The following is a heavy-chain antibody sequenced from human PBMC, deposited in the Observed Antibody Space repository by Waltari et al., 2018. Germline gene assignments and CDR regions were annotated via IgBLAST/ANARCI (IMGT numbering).Heavy chain of an antibody. D-gene: IGHD6-13*01. CDR1: GGSISSSSYY. CDR3: ARSPGIAAAGRLH. J-gene: IGHJ4*02. Sequence: QLQLQESGPGLVKPSETLSLTCTVSGGSISSSSYYWGWIRQPPGKGLEWIGNIYYSGNTYYNPTLKSRVTISVDTTKNQFSLKLSSVTAADTAVYYCARSPGIAAAGRLHWGQGTLVTVSS. CDR2: IYYSGNT. V-gene: IGHV4-39*07.